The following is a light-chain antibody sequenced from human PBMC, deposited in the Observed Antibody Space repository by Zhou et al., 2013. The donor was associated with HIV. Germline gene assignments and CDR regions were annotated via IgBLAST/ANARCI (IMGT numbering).Light chain of an antibody. J-gene: IGKJ4*01. CDR2: LGS. CDR3: MQGTHWPLT. V-gene: IGKV2-28*01. Sequence: IVMTQSPLSLTVTPGEAASISCRSSQSLYNNGNNYVDWYVQKPGQSPQLLIYLGSNRASGVPDRFSGSGSGTDFTLKISRVEAEDVGIYYCMQGTHWPLTFGGGTKVQIK. CDR1: QSLYNNGNNY.